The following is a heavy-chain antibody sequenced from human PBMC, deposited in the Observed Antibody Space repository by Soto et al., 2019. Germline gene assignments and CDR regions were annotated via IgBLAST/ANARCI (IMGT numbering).Heavy chain of an antibody. D-gene: IGHD3-22*01. CDR2: MNPNSGNT. V-gene: IGHV1-8*01. CDR3: ARVGYYYDSSGYYLSFDY. J-gene: IGHJ4*02. CDR1: GYTFNSYD. Sequence: GASVKVSCKASGYTFNSYDINWVRQATGQGLEWMGWMNPNSGNTGYAQKFQGRVTMTRNTSISTAYMELSSLRSEDTAVYYCARVGYYYDSSGYYLSFDYWGQGTLVTVSS.